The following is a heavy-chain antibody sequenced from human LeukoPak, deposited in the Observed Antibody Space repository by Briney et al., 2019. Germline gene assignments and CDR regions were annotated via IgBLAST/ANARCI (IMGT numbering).Heavy chain of an antibody. CDR3: ARKYTIFGYYMDV. CDR1: GGSFSGYY. D-gene: IGHD3-3*01. CDR2: INHSGST. Sequence: SETLSLTCAVYGGSFSGYYWSWIRQPPGKGLEWIGEINHSGSTNYNPSLKSRVTISVDTSKNQFSLKLSSVTAADTAVYYCARKYTIFGYYMDVWGKGTTVTVSS. V-gene: IGHV4-34*01. J-gene: IGHJ6*03.